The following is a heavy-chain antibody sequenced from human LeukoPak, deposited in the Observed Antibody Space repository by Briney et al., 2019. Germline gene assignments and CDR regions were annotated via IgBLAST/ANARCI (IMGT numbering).Heavy chain of an antibody. D-gene: IGHD2-2*01. Sequence: ASVKVSCKASGYTFTSYDINWVRQATGQGLEWMGWMNPDSGNTGYAQKFQGRVTITRNTSISTAYMELSSLRSEDTAVYYCATLGRGYCSSTSCYVDWGQGTPVTVSS. J-gene: IGHJ4*02. CDR2: MNPDSGNT. V-gene: IGHV1-8*03. CDR1: GYTFTSYD. CDR3: ATLGRGYCSSTSCYVD.